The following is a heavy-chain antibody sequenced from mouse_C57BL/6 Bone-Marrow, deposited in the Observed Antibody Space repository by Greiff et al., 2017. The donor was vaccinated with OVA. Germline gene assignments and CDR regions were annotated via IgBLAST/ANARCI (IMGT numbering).Heavy chain of an antibody. D-gene: IGHD1-1*01. V-gene: IGHV5-6*01. CDR1: GFTFSSYG. CDR2: ISSGGSYT. Sequence: EVQRVESGGDLVKPGGSLKLSCAASGFTFSSYGMSWVRQTPDKRLEWVATISSGGSYTYYPDSVKGRFTISRDNAKNTLYLQMSSLKSEDTAMYYCASPGGYGFAYWGQGTLVTVSA. CDR3: ASPGGYGFAY. J-gene: IGHJ3*01.